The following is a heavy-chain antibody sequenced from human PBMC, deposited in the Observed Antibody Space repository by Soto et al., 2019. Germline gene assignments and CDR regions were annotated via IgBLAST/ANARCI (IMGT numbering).Heavy chain of an antibody. Sequence: QVQLQESGPGLVKPSQTLSLTCTVSGGSISSGGYYWSWIRQHPGKGLEWIGYIYYSGSTYYNPSLKSRVTISVDTSKNQFSRKLSSVTAADTAVYECARDTRYYGSGRGSMDVWGQGTTVTVSS. CDR2: IYYSGST. CDR3: ARDTRYYGSGRGSMDV. V-gene: IGHV4-31*03. CDR1: GGSISSGGYY. D-gene: IGHD3-10*01. J-gene: IGHJ6*02.